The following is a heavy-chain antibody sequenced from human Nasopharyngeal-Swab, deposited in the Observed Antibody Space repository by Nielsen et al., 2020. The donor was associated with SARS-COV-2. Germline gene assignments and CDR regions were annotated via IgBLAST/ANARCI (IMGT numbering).Heavy chain of an antibody. CDR3: AKYSRGELRFIGY. J-gene: IGHJ4*02. V-gene: IGHV3-23*01. D-gene: IGHD1-26*01. CDR2: ISGSGGST. CDR1: GFTFSSYA. Sequence: GESLKISCAAPGFTFSSYAMSWVRQAPGKGLEWVSAISGSGGSTYYADSVKGRFTISRDNSKNTLYLQMNSLRAEDTAVYYCAKYSRGELRFIGYWGQGTLVTVSS.